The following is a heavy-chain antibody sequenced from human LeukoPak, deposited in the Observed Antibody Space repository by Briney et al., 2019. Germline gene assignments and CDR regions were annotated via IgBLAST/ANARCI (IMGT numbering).Heavy chain of an antibody. V-gene: IGHV3-30*02. D-gene: IGHD1-26*01. CDR2: IRYDGSNK. Sequence: GGSLRLSCAASGFTFSSYGMHWVRQAPGKGLEWVAFIRYDGSNKYYADSVKGRFTISRDNAKNSLYLQMNSLRAEDTAVYYCARDQLGSYWDWGQGTLVTVSS. CDR3: ARDQLGSYWD. J-gene: IGHJ4*02. CDR1: GFTFSSYG.